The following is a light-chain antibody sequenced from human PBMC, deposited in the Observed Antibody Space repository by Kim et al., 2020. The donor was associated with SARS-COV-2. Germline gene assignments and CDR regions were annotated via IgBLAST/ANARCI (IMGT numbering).Light chain of an antibody. CDR3: QSCDSSLSGYVV. J-gene: IGLJ2*01. Sequence: QSVLTQPPSVSGAPGQRVTISCTGSSSNIGAGYDVHWYQHLPGTAPKLLIYGNSNRPSGVPDRFSGSKSGTSASLAITRLQAEDEADYFCQSCDSSLSGYVVFGGGTKLTVL. CDR2: GNS. V-gene: IGLV1-40*01. CDR1: SSNIGAGYD.